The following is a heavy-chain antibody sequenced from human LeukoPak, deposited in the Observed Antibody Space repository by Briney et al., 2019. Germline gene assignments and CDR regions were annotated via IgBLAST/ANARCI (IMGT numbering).Heavy chain of an antibody. D-gene: IGHD6-19*01. CDR3: TRSDCSSGRCPGFDN. CDR1: GDSVSSNSAA. CDR2: TYYRSKWFI. Sequence: SQTLSHTCGISGDSVSSNSAAWNWIRQSPSRGLEWLGRTYYRSKWFINYAPSVKSRIIINPDTPKNQVSLQLNSVTPEDTAVYYCTRSDCSSGRCPGFDNWGQGTLVTVSS. V-gene: IGHV6-1*01. J-gene: IGHJ4*02.